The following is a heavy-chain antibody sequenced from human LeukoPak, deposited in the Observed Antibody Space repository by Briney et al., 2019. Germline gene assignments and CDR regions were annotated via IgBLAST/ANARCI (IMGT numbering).Heavy chain of an antibody. J-gene: IGHJ5*02. CDR1: GGSISSSIYY. V-gene: IGHV4-39*07. Sequence: SETLSLTCTVSGGSISSSIYYWGWIRQPPGKGLEWIGSIFYTGNTYYNPSLKSRVTISLDTSKNQFSLNLRSVTAADTAVYYCAREVMGPWGQGTLVTVSS. CDR2: IFYTGNT. CDR3: AREVMGP.